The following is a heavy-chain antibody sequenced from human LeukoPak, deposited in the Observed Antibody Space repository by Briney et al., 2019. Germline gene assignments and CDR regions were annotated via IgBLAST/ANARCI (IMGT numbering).Heavy chain of an antibody. J-gene: IGHJ4*02. D-gene: IGHD3-10*01. CDR2: ISGSDPGT. CDR3: AKDRRGSGSYYDV. Sequence: GGSLRLSCAASGFNFRTYAMSWVRQAPGKGLEWVSAISGSDPGTYHADSVKGRFTLSRDNGKNTLYLQMNSLRADDTAVYYCAKDRRGSGSYYDVWGQGTLVTVSS. CDR1: GFNFRTYA. V-gene: IGHV3-23*01.